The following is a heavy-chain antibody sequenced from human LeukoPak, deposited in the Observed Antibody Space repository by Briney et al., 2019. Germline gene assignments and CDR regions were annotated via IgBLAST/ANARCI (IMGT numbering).Heavy chain of an antibody. CDR2: ISSSSSYI. V-gene: IGHV3-21*04. Sequence: AGGSLRLSCAASGFTFSSYSMNWVRQAPGKGLEWVSSISSSSSYIYYADSVKGRFTISRDNAKNSLYLQMNSLRAEDTALYYCAKSLGATPYYFDYWGQGTLVTVSS. CDR3: AKSLGATPYYFDY. D-gene: IGHD1-26*01. CDR1: GFTFSSYS. J-gene: IGHJ4*02.